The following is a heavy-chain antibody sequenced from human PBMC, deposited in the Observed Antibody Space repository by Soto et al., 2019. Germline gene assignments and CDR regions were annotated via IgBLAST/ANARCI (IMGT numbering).Heavy chain of an antibody. D-gene: IGHD3-10*01. CDR2: IQGGGPT. CDR3: ATLNHYYGSGPFDY. J-gene: IGHJ4*02. CDR1: GFTVSSKY. Sequence: PGGSLRLSCAASGFTVSSKYMSWVRQAPGKGLEWVSLIQGGGPTYYADSVKGRFTISRDTSENTVHLQMDSLRAEDTAVYYCATLNHYYGSGPFDYWGQGTLVTVSS. V-gene: IGHV3-66*01.